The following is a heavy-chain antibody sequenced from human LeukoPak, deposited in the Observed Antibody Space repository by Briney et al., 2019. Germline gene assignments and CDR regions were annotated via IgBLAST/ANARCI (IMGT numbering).Heavy chain of an antibody. V-gene: IGHV4-34*01. D-gene: IGHD5-12*01. CDR2: INHSGST. J-gene: IGHJ6*02. Sequence: SETLSLTCAVYGGSFSGYYWSWIRQPPGKGLEWIGEINHSGSTNYNPSLKSRVTISVDTSKNQFSLKLSSVTAADTAVYYCARDPSGYEKLGYYYGMDVWGQGTTVTVSS. CDR1: GGSFSGYY. CDR3: ARDPSGYEKLGYYYGMDV.